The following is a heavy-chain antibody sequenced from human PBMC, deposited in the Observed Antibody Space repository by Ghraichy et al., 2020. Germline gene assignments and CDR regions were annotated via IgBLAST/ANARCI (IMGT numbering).Heavy chain of an antibody. CDR3: MRHSQRELGGGMDV. Sequence: SETLSLTCSVSGGSISSSNNYWGWIRQPPGKGLEWLATISYSGTTYYNASLSSRVTISIDTSRNHFSLKMSSVTATDTAVYYCMRHSQRELGGGMDVWGQGTTVTVSS. CDR2: ISYSGTT. J-gene: IGHJ6*02. D-gene: IGHD1-26*01. CDR1: GGSISSSNNY. V-gene: IGHV4-39*01.